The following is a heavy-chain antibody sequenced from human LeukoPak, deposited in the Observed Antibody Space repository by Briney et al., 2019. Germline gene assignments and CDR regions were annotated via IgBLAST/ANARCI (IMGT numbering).Heavy chain of an antibody. CDR3: AREDVIAAAGTGAFDI. CDR1: GGTFSSYA. CDR2: IIPIFGTA. V-gene: IGHV1-69*05. J-gene: IGHJ3*02. D-gene: IGHD6-13*01. Sequence: SVKLSCTASGGTFSSYAISWVRQAPGQGLEWMGGIIPIFGTANYAQKFQGRVTITTDESTSTAYMELSSLRSEDTAVYYCAREDVIAAAGTGAFDIWGQGTMVTVSS.